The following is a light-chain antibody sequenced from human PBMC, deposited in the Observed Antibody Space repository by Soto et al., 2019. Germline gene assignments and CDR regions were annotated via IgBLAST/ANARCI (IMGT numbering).Light chain of an antibody. V-gene: IGKV3-15*01. J-gene: IGKJ3*01. CDR1: QTLRGRY. Sequence: VLSQSPGTLSLSPGERATLSCRASQTLRGRYLAWYQQKPGQAPRLLIYGASTRATGIPARFSGSGSGTEFTLTISSLQSEDFAVYFCQQYNNWPPVTFGPGTKVD. CDR2: GAS. CDR3: QQYNNWPPVT.